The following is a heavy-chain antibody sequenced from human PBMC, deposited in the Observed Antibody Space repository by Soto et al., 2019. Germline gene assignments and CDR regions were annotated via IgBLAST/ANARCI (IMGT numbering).Heavy chain of an antibody. CDR2: IIPIFGTA. Sequence: QVQLVQSGAEVKKPGSSVKVSCKASGGTFSSYAISWVRQAPGQGLEWMRGIIPIFGTANYAQKFQGRVTITADESTSTAYMELSSLRSEDTAVYYCAMDSSSWYRRYYYYYGMDVWGQGTTVTVSS. CDR1: GGTFSSYA. V-gene: IGHV1-69*01. D-gene: IGHD6-13*01. CDR3: AMDSSSWYRRYYYYYGMDV. J-gene: IGHJ6*02.